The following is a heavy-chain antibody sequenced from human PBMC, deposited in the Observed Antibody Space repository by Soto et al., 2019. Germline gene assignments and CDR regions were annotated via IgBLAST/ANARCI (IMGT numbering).Heavy chain of an antibody. V-gene: IGHV3-74*01. CDR3: TRDAYYDFWSGYSGHYYYYMDV. CDR1: GFTFSSYW. Sequence: EVQLVESGGGLVQPGGSLRLSCAASGFTFSSYWMHWVRQAPGKGLVWVSRIDGDGSSTSYADSVKGRFTISRDNAKNTLYLQMNSLRAEDTAVYYCTRDAYYDFWSGYSGHYYYYMDVWGKGTTVTVSS. D-gene: IGHD3-3*01. CDR2: IDGDGSST. J-gene: IGHJ6*03.